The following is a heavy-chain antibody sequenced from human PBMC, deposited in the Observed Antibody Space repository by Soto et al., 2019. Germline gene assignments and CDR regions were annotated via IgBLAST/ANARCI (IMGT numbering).Heavy chain of an antibody. CDR3: AKDWGVLRYFDWLSYYFDY. V-gene: IGHV3-30*18. D-gene: IGHD3-9*01. CDR1: GFTFSSYG. CDR2: ISYDGSSK. Sequence: QVQLVESGGGVVQPGRSLRLSCAASGFTFSSYGMHWVRQAPGKGLEWVAVISYDGSSKYYADSVKGRFTISRDNSKNTLYLQMNSLRAEDTAVYYCAKDWGVLRYFDWLSYYFDYWGQGTLVTVSS. J-gene: IGHJ4*02.